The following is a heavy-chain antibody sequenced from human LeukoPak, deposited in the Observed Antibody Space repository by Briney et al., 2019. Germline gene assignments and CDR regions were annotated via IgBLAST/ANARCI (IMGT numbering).Heavy chain of an antibody. V-gene: IGHV3-53*01. D-gene: IGHD1-26*01. CDR1: GASITNYY. CDR2: IYSSGST. Sequence: PSETLSLTCTVSGASITNYYWSWVRQAPGKGLQWVSVIYSSGSTYYVDSVKGRFTISRDISKNMVYLHMNSLRAEDTAVYYCASSGSYRHLDYWGQGTLVTVSS. CDR3: ASSGSYRHLDY. J-gene: IGHJ4*02.